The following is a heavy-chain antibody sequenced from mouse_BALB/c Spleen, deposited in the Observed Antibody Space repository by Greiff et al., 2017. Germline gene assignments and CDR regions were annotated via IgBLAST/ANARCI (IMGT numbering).Heavy chain of an antibody. Sequence: QVQLKESGAELVKPGASVKLSCKASGYTFTEYIIHWVKQRSGQGLEWIGWFYPGSGSIKYNEKFKDKATLTADKSSSTVYMELSRLTSEDSAVYFCARHEGFGWGFAYWGQGTLVTVSA. J-gene: IGHJ3*01. V-gene: IGHV1-62-2*01. CDR2: FYPGSGSI. CDR1: GYTFTEYI. CDR3: ARHEGFGWGFAY.